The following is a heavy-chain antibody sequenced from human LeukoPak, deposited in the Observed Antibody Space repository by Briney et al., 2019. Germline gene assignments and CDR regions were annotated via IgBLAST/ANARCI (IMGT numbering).Heavy chain of an antibody. D-gene: IGHD2-21*01. CDR2: IHYSGST. J-gene: IGHJ4*02. Sequence: SETLSLTCTVSGVSISSYYWSWIRQPPGKGLEWIGYIHYSGSTNYNPSLKSRLTISVDTSKNQFSLKLSSVTAADTAMYYCARHSTRGGDFDYWGQGTLVTVSS. CDR1: GVSISSYY. CDR3: ARHSTRGGDFDY. V-gene: IGHV4-59*08.